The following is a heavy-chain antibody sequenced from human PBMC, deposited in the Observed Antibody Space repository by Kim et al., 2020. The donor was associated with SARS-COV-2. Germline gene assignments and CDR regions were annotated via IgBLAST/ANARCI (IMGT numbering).Heavy chain of an antibody. CDR2: ISTYSGDT. J-gene: IGHJ6*02. Sequence: ASVKVSCKASGYTFTNYGINWVRQAPGQGLEWMGWISTYSGDTNYAQKFQGRVTMTTDTSTSTAYMELRSLRSDDTAVYYCARECNWNLFYYYYAMDVWGQGTTVTVSS. D-gene: IGHD1-7*01. CDR3: ARECNWNLFYYYYAMDV. CDR1: GYTFTNYG. V-gene: IGHV1-18*01.